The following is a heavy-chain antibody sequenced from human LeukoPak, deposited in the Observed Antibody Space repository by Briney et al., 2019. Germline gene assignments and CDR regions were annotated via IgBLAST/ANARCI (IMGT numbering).Heavy chain of an antibody. D-gene: IGHD6-6*01. Sequence: ASVKVSCKASGYIFISYYIHWVRQAPGQGLEWMGIINPSGGSTIYAQKFQGRVTMTRDTSTSTVYMELSSLRSEDTAVYYCARDRSIAARGVDYWAREPWSPSPQ. J-gene: IGHJ4*02. CDR2: INPSGGST. V-gene: IGHV1-46*01. CDR3: ARDRSIAARGVDY. CDR1: GYIFISYY.